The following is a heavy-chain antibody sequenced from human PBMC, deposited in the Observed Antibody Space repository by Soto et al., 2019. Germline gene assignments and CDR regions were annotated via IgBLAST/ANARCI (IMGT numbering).Heavy chain of an antibody. J-gene: IGHJ4*02. CDR3: ARRATTTRYYFDY. V-gene: IGHV4-39*01. CDR2: IYYSGST. CDR1: GGSISSTSYY. D-gene: IGHD1-1*01. Sequence: SETLSLTCTVSGGSISSTSYYWGWIRQPPGKGLEWIGSIYYSGSTYYNPSLKSRVTISVDTSQHQFSLKLSSVTAADTAVYYCARRATTTRYYFDYWGQGTLVTVSS.